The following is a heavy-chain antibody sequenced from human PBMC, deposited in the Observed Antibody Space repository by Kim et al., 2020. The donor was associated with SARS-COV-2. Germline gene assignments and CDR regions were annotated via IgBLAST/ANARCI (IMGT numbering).Heavy chain of an antibody. J-gene: IGHJ6*02. V-gene: IGHV4-59*01. Sequence: YTPSLQGRVTISVDTSKNQFSRKRSSVTAADTAVYYCAREKKMEFYGMDVWGQGTTVTVSS. CDR3: AREKKMEFYGMDV. D-gene: IGHD3-10*01.